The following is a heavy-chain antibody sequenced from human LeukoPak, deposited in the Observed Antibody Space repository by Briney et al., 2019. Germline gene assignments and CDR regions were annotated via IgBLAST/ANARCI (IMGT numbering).Heavy chain of an antibody. CDR1: GFTFSSYW. CDR3: ARGGSQIFYYDFCDY. Sequence: GGSLRLSCAASGFTFSSYWMHWVRQAPGKGLVWVSRINGDGSATNYADSVKGRFTISRDDAKNTLYLQMNSLRAEDTAVYYCARGGSQIFYYDFCDYWGQGTLVTVSS. V-gene: IGHV3-74*01. CDR2: INGDGSAT. D-gene: IGHD3-3*01. J-gene: IGHJ4*02.